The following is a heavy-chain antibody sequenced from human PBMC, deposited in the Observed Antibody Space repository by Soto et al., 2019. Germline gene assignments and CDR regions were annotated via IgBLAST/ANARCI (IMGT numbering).Heavy chain of an antibody. V-gene: IGHV4-61*01. CDR1: GGSVSSGSYY. Sequence: SETLSLTCTVSGGSVSSGSYYWSWIRQPPGKGLEWIGYIYYSGSTNYNPSLKSRVTISVDTSKNQFSLKLSSVTAADTAVYYCARGRRYSGSYYSELHYYYGMDVWGQGTTVTVS. D-gene: IGHD1-26*01. CDR3: ARGRRYSGSYYSELHYYYGMDV. J-gene: IGHJ6*02. CDR2: IYYSGST.